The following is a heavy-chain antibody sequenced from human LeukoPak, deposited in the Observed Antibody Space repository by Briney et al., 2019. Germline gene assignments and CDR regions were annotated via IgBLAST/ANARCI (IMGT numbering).Heavy chain of an antibody. CDR3: ARVDSAFDI. V-gene: IGHV3-7*01. D-gene: IGHD3/OR15-3a*01. Sequence: PGGSLRLSCVASGFTFSSSWMSWVRRAPGKGLEWVANIKQDGTEEYYVDSVRGRFSISKDNAKNSLYLQMNSLRAEDTAVYYCARVDSAFDIWGQGTMVTVSS. CDR2: IKQDGTEE. J-gene: IGHJ3*02. CDR1: GFTFSSSW.